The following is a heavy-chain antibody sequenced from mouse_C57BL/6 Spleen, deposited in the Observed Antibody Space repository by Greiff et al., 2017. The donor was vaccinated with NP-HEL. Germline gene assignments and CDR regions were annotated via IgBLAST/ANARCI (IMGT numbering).Heavy chain of an antibody. CDR3: ARDRGTTVGAY. Sequence: EVKLVESGGGLVKPGGSLKLSCAASGFTFSSYAMSWVRQTPEKRLEWVATISDGGSYTYYPDNVKGRFTISRDNAKNNLYLQMSHLKSEDTAMYSCARDRGTTVGAYWGQGTLVTVSA. J-gene: IGHJ3*01. D-gene: IGHD1-1*01. CDR1: GFTFSSYA. V-gene: IGHV5-4*01. CDR2: ISDGGSYT.